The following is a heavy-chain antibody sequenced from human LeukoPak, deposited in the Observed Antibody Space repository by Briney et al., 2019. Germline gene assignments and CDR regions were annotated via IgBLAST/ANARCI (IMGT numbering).Heavy chain of an antibody. J-gene: IGHJ5*02. Sequence: GGPLRLSCAASGFTFTSCAMSWVRQAPVKGREWVSAISGSGGSTYYADSVKGRFTISRDNSKNTLYLQMNSLRAEDTAVYYCAKPRPSYSSSWYDHWGQGTLVTVSS. CDR3: AKPRPSYSSSWYDH. D-gene: IGHD6-13*01. CDR1: GFTFTSCA. V-gene: IGHV3-23*01. CDR2: ISGSGGST.